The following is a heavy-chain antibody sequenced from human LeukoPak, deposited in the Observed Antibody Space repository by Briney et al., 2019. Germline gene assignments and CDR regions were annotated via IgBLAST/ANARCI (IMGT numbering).Heavy chain of an antibody. J-gene: IGHJ6*03. D-gene: IGHD1-1*01. CDR1: GFTFRDYY. Sequence: GGSLRLSCAASGFTFRDYYMTWIRQAPGKGLEWVSYMSSSGGTIYYADSVKGRFTISRDNAKNSLYLQMNSLRAEDTAVYYCAREVRRLNDYYYMDVWGKGTTVTISS. CDR2: MSSSGGTI. CDR3: AREVRRLNDYYYMDV. V-gene: IGHV3-11*01.